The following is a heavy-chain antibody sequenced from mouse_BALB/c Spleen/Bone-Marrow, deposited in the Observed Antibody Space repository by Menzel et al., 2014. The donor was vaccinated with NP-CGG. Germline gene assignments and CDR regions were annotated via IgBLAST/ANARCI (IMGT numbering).Heavy chain of an antibody. CDR1: GYTFTSYW. D-gene: IGHD2-14*01. CDR3: ALYYRYDYFDY. Sequence: VKLMESGAELAKPGASVKMSCKASGYTFTSYWMHWVKQRPGQGLEWIGYINPSTTYSAYNQKFKDKATLTADKSSSTAYMQLSSLTSEDSAVYYCALYYRYDYFDYWGQGTTLTVPS. V-gene: IGHV1-7*01. J-gene: IGHJ2*01. CDR2: INPSTTYS.